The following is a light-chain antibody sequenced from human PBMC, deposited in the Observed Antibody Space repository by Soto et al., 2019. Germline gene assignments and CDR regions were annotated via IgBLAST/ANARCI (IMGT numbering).Light chain of an antibody. CDR1: TGAVTSGHY. CDR2: DTS. CDR3: LISYTGARV. V-gene: IGLV7-46*01. J-gene: IGLJ2*01. Sequence: QAVVTQEPSLTVSPGGTVTLTCGSSTGAVTSGHYPYWFQQKPGQAPRTLISDTSNKHSWTPARFSGSLLGGKAALTLSGAQPEDEAEYSCLISYTGARVFGGGTKLTVL.